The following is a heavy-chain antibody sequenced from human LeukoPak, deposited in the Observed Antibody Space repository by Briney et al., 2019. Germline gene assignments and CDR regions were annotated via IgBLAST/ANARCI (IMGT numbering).Heavy chain of an antibody. CDR2: IIPIFGTA. J-gene: IGHJ4*02. CDR1: GGTFSSYA. D-gene: IGHD5-24*01. Sequence: SVKVSCXASGGTFSSYAISWVRQAPGQGLEWMGRIIPIFGTANYAQKFQGRVTITTDESTSTAYMELSSLRSEDTAVYYCAVEMATISYYFDYWGQGTLVTVSS. V-gene: IGHV1-69*05. CDR3: AVEMATISYYFDY.